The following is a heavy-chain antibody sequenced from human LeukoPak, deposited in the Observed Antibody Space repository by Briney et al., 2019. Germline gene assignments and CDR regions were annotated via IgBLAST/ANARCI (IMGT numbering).Heavy chain of an antibody. CDR3: AHYRSGGGGYYSGLEH. CDR1: GFTFKNYA. J-gene: IGHJ1*01. Sequence: GGSLRLSCAASGFTFKNYAMTWVRQAPGKGLEWVSRTSGSGDIRLYADSVKGRFTISRTNSENRLYLQMNSLRADDSGVYYCAHYRSGGGGYYSGLEHWGQGTQVTVSS. CDR2: TSGSGDIR. V-gene: IGHV3-23*01. D-gene: IGHD2-15*01.